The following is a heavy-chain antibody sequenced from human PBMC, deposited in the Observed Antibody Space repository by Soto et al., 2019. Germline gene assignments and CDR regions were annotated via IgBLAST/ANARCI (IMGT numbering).Heavy chain of an antibody. V-gene: IGHV1-18*01. D-gene: IGHD5-18*01. J-gene: IGHJ4*02. CDR3: ARGSKDTAMAEAIDY. CDR2: ISAYNGNT. CDR1: GYTFTSYA. Sequence: ASVKVSCKASGYTFTSYAMHWVRQAPGQGLEWMGWISAYNGNTNYAQKLQGRVTMTTDTSTSTAYMELRSLRSDDTAVYYCARGSKDTAMAEAIDYWGQGTLVTVSS.